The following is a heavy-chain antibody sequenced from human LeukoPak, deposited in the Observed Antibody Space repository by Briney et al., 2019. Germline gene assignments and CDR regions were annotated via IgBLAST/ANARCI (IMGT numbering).Heavy chain of an antibody. CDR3: AKVSGSGNYYLDYFDY. CDR2: IWYDGSNK. CDR1: GFTFSSYG. V-gene: IGHV3-33*06. J-gene: IGHJ4*02. Sequence: GGSLRLSCAASGFTFSSYGMHWVRQAPGKGLEWVAVIWYDGSNKYYADSVKGRFTISRDNSKNTLYLQMNSLRAEDTAVYYCAKVSGSGNYYLDYFDYWGQGTLVTVSS. D-gene: IGHD3-10*01.